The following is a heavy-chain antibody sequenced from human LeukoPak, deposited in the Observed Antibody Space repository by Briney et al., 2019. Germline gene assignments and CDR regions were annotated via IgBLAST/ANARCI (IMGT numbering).Heavy chain of an antibody. CDR3: ASRGYGSGSLLFVVRFDY. V-gene: IGHV4-39*01. Sequence: SETLSLTCTVSGGSISSSSYYWGWIRQPPGKGLERIGSIYYSGSTYYNPSLKSRVTISVDTSKNQFSLKLSSVTAADTAVYYCASRGYGSGSLLFVVRFDYWGQGTLVTVSS. J-gene: IGHJ4*02. D-gene: IGHD3-10*01. CDR2: IYYSGST. CDR1: GGSISSSSYY.